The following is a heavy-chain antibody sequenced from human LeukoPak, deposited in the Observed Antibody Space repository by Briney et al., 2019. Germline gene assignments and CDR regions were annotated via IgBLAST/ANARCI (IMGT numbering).Heavy chain of an antibody. J-gene: IGHJ4*02. CDR2: INHSGST. V-gene: IGHV4-34*01. D-gene: IGHD6-19*01. Sequence: SETLSLTCAVYGGSFSGYYWSWIRQPPGRGLEWIGEINHSGSTNYNPSLKSRVTISVDTSKNQFSLKLSSVTAADTAVYYCARGRAVAGTFDYWGQGTLVTVSS. CDR1: GGSFSGYY. CDR3: ARGRAVAGTFDY.